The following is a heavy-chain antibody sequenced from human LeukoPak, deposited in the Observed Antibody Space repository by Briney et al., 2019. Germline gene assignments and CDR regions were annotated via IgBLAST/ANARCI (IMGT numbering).Heavy chain of an antibody. CDR2: IRSVSDTV. Sequence: ETLSLTCTVSGASISSSYWSWIRQPPGKGLEWVAYIRSVSDTVYYADSVKGRFTISTDSAQNSLFLHMNSLRDEDSAVYYCARDHLWAFDYWGQGALVTVSS. CDR3: ARDHLWAFDY. J-gene: IGHJ4*02. D-gene: IGHD1-26*01. CDR1: GASISSSY. V-gene: IGHV3-48*02.